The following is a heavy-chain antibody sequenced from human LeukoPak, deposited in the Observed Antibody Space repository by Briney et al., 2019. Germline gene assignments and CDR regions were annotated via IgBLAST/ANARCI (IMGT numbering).Heavy chain of an antibody. CDR1: GGSISSSSYY. J-gene: IGHJ4*02. V-gene: IGHV4-39*01. CDR3: ARGRIYSSSSFYRFDY. D-gene: IGHD6-6*01. Sequence: SGTLPLTCTVSGGSISSSSYYWGGIRHPPGKGLGGFGSIYYSGSTYYNPSLKSRVTISVDTSKNQFSLKLSSVTAADTAVYYCARGRIYSSSSFYRFDYWGQGTLVTVSS. CDR2: IYYSGST.